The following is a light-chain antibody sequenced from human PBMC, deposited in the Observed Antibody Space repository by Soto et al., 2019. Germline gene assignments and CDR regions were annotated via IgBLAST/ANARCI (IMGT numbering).Light chain of an antibody. CDR3: QSYDRSLSGSF. Sequence: QSALTQPPSASGTPGQGVTISCSGSTSNIGSNYVYWYQQLPGTAPKLLIYRNNQRPSGVPDRFSGSKSGTSASLAISGLRSDDEADYYCQSYDRSLSGSFFGTGTKVTVL. CDR2: RNN. J-gene: IGLJ1*01. V-gene: IGLV1-47*01. CDR1: TSNIGSNY.